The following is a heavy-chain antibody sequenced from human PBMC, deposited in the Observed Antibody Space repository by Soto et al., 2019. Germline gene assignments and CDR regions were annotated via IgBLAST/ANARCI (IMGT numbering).Heavy chain of an antibody. CDR1: GFTFSSYA. CDR2: ISSDTGTI. CDR3: ARYSGWYSYNWLDP. D-gene: IGHD6-19*01. J-gene: IGHJ5*02. Sequence: PGGSLRLSCSASGFTFSSYAMHWVRQAPGKGLEWVSYISSDTGTIYYADSVKGRFTISRDNAENSVYLQMSSLRGEDTAMYYCARYSGWYSYNWLDPWGQGTLVTVSS. V-gene: IGHV3-48*04.